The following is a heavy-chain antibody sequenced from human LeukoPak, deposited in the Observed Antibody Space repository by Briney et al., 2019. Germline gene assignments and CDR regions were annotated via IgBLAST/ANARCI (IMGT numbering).Heavy chain of an antibody. CDR3: TTGESMVGTTIHVRWAD. J-gene: IGHJ4*02. V-gene: IGHV3-15*01. CDR2: IKSKTAGGTT. Sequence: GGSLRLSCAASGFTFSKAWMTWVRQAPGKGLEWVGRIKSKTAGGTTDYAAPVKGRFTISRDDSKNTLYPEMNSLKTEDTAVYYCTTGESMVGTTIHVRWADWGQGTLVTVSS. CDR1: GFTFSKAW. D-gene: IGHD1-26*01.